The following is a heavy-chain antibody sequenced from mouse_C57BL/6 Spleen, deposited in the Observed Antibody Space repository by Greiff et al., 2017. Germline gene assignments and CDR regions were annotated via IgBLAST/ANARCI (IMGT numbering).Heavy chain of an antibody. CDR3: AREGAQATYYVMDY. D-gene: IGHD3-2*02. CDR1: GYTFTSYG. Sequence: VQLQQSGAELARPGASVKLSCKASGYTFTSYGISWVKQRTGQGLEWIGEMYPRSGNTYYNEKFEGKATLAADKSSSTAYMELRSLTSEDSAVYFCAREGAQATYYVMDYWGQGTSVTVSS. V-gene: IGHV1-81*01. CDR2: MYPRSGNT. J-gene: IGHJ4*01.